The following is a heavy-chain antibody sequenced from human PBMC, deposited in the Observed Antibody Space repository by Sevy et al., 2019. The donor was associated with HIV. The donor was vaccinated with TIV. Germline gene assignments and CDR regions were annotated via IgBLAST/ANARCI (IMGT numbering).Heavy chain of an antibody. CDR2: IYPVDSDA. V-gene: IGHV5-51*01. J-gene: IGHJ4*02. Sequence: GESLKISCKGSGYRFTNYWIGWVRQVPGKGLEWMGIIYPVDSDARYRPSFQGQVTMSVDKSTGTACLQWNSLKASDTAMYYCARQPSGYGDYIGYWGQGTLVTVSS. CDR1: GYRFTNYW. CDR3: ARQPSGYGDYIGY. D-gene: IGHD4-17*01.